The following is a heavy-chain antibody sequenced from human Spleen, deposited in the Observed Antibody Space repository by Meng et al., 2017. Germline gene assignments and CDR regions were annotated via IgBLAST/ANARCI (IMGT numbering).Heavy chain of an antibody. CDR1: AYALTGYY. CDR2: INPTSGGT. CDR3: AREGNYYGSGSSPLDS. D-gene: IGHD3-10*01. V-gene: IGHV1-2*06. Sequence: VHVWAEVNNPGGLVTLPRNSSAYALTGYYGLRVRQAPGQGFGWMGRINPTSGGTNFAQKFQGRITMARETSISTAYMGLTTLRSDDTAVYYCAREGNYYGSGSSPLDSWGQGALVTVSS. J-gene: IGHJ4*02.